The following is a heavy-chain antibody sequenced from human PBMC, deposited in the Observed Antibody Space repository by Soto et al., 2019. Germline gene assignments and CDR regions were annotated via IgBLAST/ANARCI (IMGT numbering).Heavy chain of an antibody. CDR3: AHRRSIAVAGSWSWYFDY. CDR2: IYWDDDK. J-gene: IGHJ4*02. CDR1: GFSLSTSGVG. V-gene: IGHV2-5*02. Sequence: SGPTLVNPTQTLTLTCTFSGFSLSTSGVGVGWIRQPPGKALEWLALIYWDDDKRYSPSLKSRLTITKDTSKNQVVLTMTNMDPVDTATYYCAHRRSIAVAGSWSWYFDYWGQGTLVTVSS. D-gene: IGHD6-19*01.